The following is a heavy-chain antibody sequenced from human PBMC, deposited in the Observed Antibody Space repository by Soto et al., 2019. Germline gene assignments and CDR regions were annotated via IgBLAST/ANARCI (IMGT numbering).Heavy chain of an antibody. CDR1: GYTFTGYY. CDR2: INPNSGGT. D-gene: IGHD3-9*01. J-gene: IGHJ5*02. V-gene: IGHV1-2*04. CDR3: ARGPRYFDWLLSNWFDP. Sequence: GASVKVSCKASGYTFTGYYMHWVRQAPGQGLEWMGWINPNSGGTNYAQKFQGWVTMTRDTSISTAYMELSRLRSDDTAVYYCARGPRYFDWLLSNWFDPWGQGTLVTVSS.